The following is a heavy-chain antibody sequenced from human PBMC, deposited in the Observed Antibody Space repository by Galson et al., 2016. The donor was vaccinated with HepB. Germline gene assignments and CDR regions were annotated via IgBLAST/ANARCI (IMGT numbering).Heavy chain of an antibody. D-gene: IGHD4-17*01. CDR1: GFTFRTYS. CDR2: ISSDSAYI. CDR3: ARDYGDSTGGF. Sequence: SLRLSCAGSGFTFRTYSMIWVRQAPGKGLGWVSSISSDSAYIFYADSVKGRFTISRDNPKNSVYLQMNSLRAEDTAVYYCARDYGDSTGGFWGRGSLVTVSS. J-gene: IGHJ4*02. V-gene: IGHV3-21*06.